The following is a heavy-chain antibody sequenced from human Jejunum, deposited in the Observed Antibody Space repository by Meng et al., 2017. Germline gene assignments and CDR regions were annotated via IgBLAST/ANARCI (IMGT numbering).Heavy chain of an antibody. J-gene: IGHJ4*02. CDR3: ARYRSGSSDY. D-gene: IGHD3-10*01. Sequence: EDLLESGGGVVQPGTSPSLPCVASGFIFRSYGMHWVRKAPGKGLEWVGVIWYDGSKTYYADSVKGRFSISRDNSKNTVYLQMNSLRVEDTAVYYCARYRSGSSDYWGPGTLVTVSS. V-gene: IGHV3-33*01. CDR2: IWYDGSKT. CDR1: GFIFRSYG.